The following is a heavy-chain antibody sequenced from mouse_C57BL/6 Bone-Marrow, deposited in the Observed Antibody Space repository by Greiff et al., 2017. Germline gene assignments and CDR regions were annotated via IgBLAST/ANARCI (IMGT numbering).Heavy chain of an antibody. V-gene: IGHV10-1*01. Sequence: EVKLVESGGGLVQPKGSLKLSCAASGFSFNTYAMNWVRQAPGKGLEWVARIRSKSNNYATYYADSVKDRFTISRDDSESMLYLQMNNLKTEDTAMYYCVRHRGSREGYFDVWGTGTTVTVSS. D-gene: IGHD1-1*01. CDR1: GFSFNTYA. CDR2: IRSKSNNYAT. J-gene: IGHJ1*03. CDR3: VRHRGSREGYFDV.